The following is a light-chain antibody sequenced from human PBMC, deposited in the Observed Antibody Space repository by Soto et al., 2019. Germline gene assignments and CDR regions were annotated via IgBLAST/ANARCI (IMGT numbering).Light chain of an antibody. Sequence: EIVLTQSPATLSLSPGERATLSCRASQSVSSYLAWYQQKPGQAPRRLIYDSSNRATCIPARFSGSGSGTDFTLTISSLEPEDFAVYYCQQRSNWPRSITFGQGTRLEIK. V-gene: IGKV3-11*01. CDR2: DSS. CDR1: QSVSSY. CDR3: QQRSNWPRSIT. J-gene: IGKJ5*01.